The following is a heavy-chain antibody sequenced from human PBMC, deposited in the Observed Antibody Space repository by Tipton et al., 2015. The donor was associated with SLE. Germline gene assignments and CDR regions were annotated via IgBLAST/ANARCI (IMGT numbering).Heavy chain of an antibody. CDR1: GGSISSGSYY. CDR3: ARRLVAAANDWYFGL. V-gene: IGHV4-61*02. J-gene: IGHJ2*01. CDR2: IYTSGST. Sequence: TLSLTCTVSGGSISSGSYYWSWIRQPAGKGLEWIGRIYTSGSTNYNPSLKSRVTISVDTSKNQFSLKLSSVTAADTAVHYCARRLVAAANDWYFGLWGRGTLVTVSS. D-gene: IGHD2-2*01.